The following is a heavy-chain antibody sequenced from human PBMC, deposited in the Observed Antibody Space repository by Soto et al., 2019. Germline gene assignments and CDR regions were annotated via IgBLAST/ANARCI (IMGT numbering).Heavy chain of an antibody. CDR3: ARQLDTDDYYFDY. D-gene: IGHD6-13*01. J-gene: IGHJ4*02. V-gene: IGHV4-34*01. Sequence: QVQLQEWGAGLLKPSETLSLTCAVYGGSFSGYYWSWIRQPPGKGLEWIGEINHSGSTNYNPSLKRRVTISVDTSKNQFSLKLSSVSAADTAVYYCARQLDTDDYYFDYWGQGTLVTVSS. CDR2: INHSGST. CDR1: GGSFSGYY.